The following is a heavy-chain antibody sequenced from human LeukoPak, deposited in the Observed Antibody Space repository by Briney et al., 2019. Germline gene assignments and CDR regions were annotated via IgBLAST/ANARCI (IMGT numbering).Heavy chain of an antibody. Sequence: PGGSLRLSCAASGFTFRGYAIYWVLPAPGKGLEWVSGISGSGGDTYFADSVKGPFTISRDNSKNTEFLQMDSLRAEDTAVYYCAKTTAGYSSGRYPGWPIDYWGQGTLVTVSS. J-gene: IGHJ4*02. D-gene: IGHD6-19*01. CDR1: GFTFRGYA. CDR3: AKTTAGYSSGRYPGWPIDY. CDR2: ISGSGGDT. V-gene: IGHV3-23*01.